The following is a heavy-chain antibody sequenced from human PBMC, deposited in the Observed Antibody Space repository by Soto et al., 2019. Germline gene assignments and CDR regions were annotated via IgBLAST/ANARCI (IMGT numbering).Heavy chain of an antibody. CDR3: ARGRGVILVVPAATPKYNIFDY. CDR1: GGSFSGYY. J-gene: IGHJ4*02. CDR2: INHSGST. D-gene: IGHD2-2*01. V-gene: IGHV4-34*01. Sequence: TLSLTCAVYGGSFSGYYWSWIRQPPGKGLEWIGEINHSGSTNYNPSLKSRVTISVDTSKNQFSLKLSSVTAADTAVYYCARGRGVILVVPAATPKYNIFDYWGQGTLVTVSS.